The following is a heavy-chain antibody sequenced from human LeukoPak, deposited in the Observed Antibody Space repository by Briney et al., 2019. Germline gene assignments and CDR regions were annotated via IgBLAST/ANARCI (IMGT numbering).Heavy chain of an antibody. V-gene: IGHV4-39*07. CDR3: ASLFNSRVDY. CDR2: IYYSGST. J-gene: IGHJ4*02. D-gene: IGHD4-23*01. CDR1: GGSISSSSYY. Sequence: SETLSLTCTVSGGSISSSSYYWGWIRQPPGKGLEWIGSIYYSGSTYYNPSLKRRVTISLDTSKNQFSLKLSSVTAADTAVYYCASLFNSRVDYWGQGTLVTVSS.